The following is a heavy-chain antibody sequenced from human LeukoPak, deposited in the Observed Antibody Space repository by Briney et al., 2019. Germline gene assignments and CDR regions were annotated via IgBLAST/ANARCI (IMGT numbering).Heavy chain of an antibody. CDR1: GGSISSYY. CDR3: ARHMGYCSTTSCYPWFDP. J-gene: IGHJ5*02. Sequence: SETLSLTCTVSGGSISSYYWSWIRQPAGKGLEWVWYMYYSGSTNYNPSLKSRVTISVDTSKNQFSLKLSSVTAADTAVYCCARHMGYCSTTSCYPWFDPWGQGTLVTVSS. CDR2: MYYSGST. V-gene: IGHV4-59*01. D-gene: IGHD2-2*01.